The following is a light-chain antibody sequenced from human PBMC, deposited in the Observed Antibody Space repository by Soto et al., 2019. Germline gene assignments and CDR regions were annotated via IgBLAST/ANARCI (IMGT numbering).Light chain of an antibody. CDR3: SSYTSSSTHYV. CDR2: GNN. Sequence: QSVLTQPPSVSGAPGQRVTISCTGSGSNIGAGYDVHWYQQLPGTAPKLLIYGNNNRPSGIPDRFSGSKSGTSASLAITGLQAGDEADYYCSSYTSSSTHYVFGTGTKVTVL. CDR1: GSNIGAGYD. J-gene: IGLJ1*01. V-gene: IGLV1-40*01.